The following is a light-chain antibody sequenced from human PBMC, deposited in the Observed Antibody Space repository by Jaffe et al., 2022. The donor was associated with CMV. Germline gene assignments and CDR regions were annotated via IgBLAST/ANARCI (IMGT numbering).Light chain of an antibody. CDR3: QQYNNWPYT. CDR2: EAS. V-gene: IGKV3-15*01. J-gene: IGKJ2*01. Sequence: EIVMTQSPVTLSVSPGEGATLSCRASQSVTSNLAWYQQRPGQAPRLLIYEASTRATGLPARFSGSGSETEFTLTISSLQSEDFAVYFCQQYNNWPYTFGQGTKLEI. CDR1: QSVTSN.